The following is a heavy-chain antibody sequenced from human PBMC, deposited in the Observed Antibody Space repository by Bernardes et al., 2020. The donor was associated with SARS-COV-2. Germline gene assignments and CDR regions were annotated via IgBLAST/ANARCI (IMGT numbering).Heavy chain of an antibody. D-gene: IGHD5-12*01. Sequence: GGSLRRSCAASGFPFSSYAMHWVRQAPGKGLEWVALISYDGNNKYYADSGKGRCTISRDNSKNTLYLQMGSLRADDMAVYYCARDRYGDGYNTPFGYWGQGTLVTVSS. CDR2: ISYDGNNK. CDR1: GFPFSSYA. CDR3: ARDRYGDGYNTPFGY. J-gene: IGHJ4*02. V-gene: IGHV3-30*14.